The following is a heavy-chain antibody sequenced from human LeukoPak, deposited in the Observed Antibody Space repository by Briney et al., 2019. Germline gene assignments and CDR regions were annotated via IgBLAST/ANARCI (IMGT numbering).Heavy chain of an antibody. CDR3: ARGPVLRFLEWLLQKGFDY. Sequence: SETLSLTCAVYGGPFSGYYWSWIRQPPGKGLEWIGEINHSGSTNYNPSLKSRVTISVDTSKNQFSLKLSSVTAADTAVYYCARGPVLRFLEWLLQKGFDYWGQGTLVTVSS. CDR1: GGPFSGYY. J-gene: IGHJ4*02. V-gene: IGHV4-34*01. D-gene: IGHD3-3*01. CDR2: INHSGST.